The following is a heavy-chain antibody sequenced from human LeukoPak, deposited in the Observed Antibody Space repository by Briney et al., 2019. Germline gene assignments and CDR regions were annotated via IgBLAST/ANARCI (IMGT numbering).Heavy chain of an antibody. Sequence: PGGSLRLSCAASGFTVSSNYMSWVRQAPGKGLEWVSVIYSGGSTYYADSVKGRFTISRDNSKNTLYLQMNSLRAEDTAVYYCARAQTTVAWFDPWGQGTLVTVSS. J-gene: IGHJ5*02. CDR3: ARAQTTVAWFDP. V-gene: IGHV3-66*01. CDR1: GFTVSSNY. CDR2: IYSGGST. D-gene: IGHD4-23*01.